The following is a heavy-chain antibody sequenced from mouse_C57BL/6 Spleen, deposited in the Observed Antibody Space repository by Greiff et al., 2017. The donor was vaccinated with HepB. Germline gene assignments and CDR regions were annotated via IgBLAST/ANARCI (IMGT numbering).Heavy chain of an antibody. CDR3: ARSPPYYGSSLDY. Sequence: QVQLQQPGAELVKPGASVKLSCKASGYTFTSYWMQWVKQRPGQGLEWIGEIDPSDSDTNYNQKFKGKATLTVDTSSSTAYMQLSSLTSEDSAVYYCARSPPYYGSSLDYWGQGTTLTVSS. D-gene: IGHD1-1*01. CDR1: GYTFTSYW. J-gene: IGHJ2*01. V-gene: IGHV1-50*01. CDR2: IDPSDSDT.